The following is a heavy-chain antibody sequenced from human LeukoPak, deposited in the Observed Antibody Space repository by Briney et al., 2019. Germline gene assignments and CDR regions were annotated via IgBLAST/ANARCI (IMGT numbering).Heavy chain of an antibody. Sequence: GESLKTSGKGSGYSFTSHWIGWGRQMPGKGVEGVGIIYAGDSDTRYSPFFQGQLTISDDKSISPAYLEWSSLKASDTAMYYCARQLAAAGTGRRNYSYSGMDVWGEGTTVTVS. D-gene: IGHD6-13*01. CDR1: GYSFTSHW. V-gene: IGHV5-51*01. CDR3: ARQLAAAGTGRRNYSYSGMDV. CDR2: IYAGDSDT. J-gene: IGHJ6*02.